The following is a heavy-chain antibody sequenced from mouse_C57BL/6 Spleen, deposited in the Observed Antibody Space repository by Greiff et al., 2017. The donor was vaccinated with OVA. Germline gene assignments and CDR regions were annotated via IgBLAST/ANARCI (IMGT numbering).Heavy chain of an antibody. D-gene: IGHD4-1*01. CDR1: GCTFTSYW. CDR3: ARIRTGTGY. V-gene: IGHV1-64*01. CDR2: IHPNSGST. J-gene: IGHJ2*01. Sequence: VQLQQSGAELVKPGASVKLSCKASGCTFTSYWMHWVKQRPGQGLEWIGMIHPNSGSTNYNEKFKNKATLTVDKSSSTAYMQLSSLTSEDSAVYYCARIRTGTGYWGQGTTLTVSS.